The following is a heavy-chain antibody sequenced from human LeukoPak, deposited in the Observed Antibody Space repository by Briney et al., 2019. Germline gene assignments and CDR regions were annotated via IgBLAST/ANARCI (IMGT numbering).Heavy chain of an antibody. D-gene: IGHD3-9*01. V-gene: IGHV3-21*01. CDR2: ISSSSSYI. CDR3: ARGYDILTGQFDY. Sequence: GGSLRLSCAASGFTFSSYSMNWVRQAPGKGLKWVSSISSSSSYIYYADSVKGRFTISRDNAKNSLYLQMNSLRDEDTAVYYCARGYDILTGQFDYWGQGTLVTVSS. J-gene: IGHJ4*02. CDR1: GFTFSSYS.